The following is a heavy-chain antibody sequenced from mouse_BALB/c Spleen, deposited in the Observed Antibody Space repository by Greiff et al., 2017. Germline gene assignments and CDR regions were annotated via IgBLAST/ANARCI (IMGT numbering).Heavy chain of an antibody. V-gene: IGHV1S135*01. CDR2: IDPFNGGT. D-gene: IGHD2-2*01. CDR1: GYSFTSYY. CDR3: ARLWLRPYAMDY. J-gene: IGHJ4*01. Sequence: VQLQQSGPELMKPGASVKISCKASGYSFTSYYMHWVKQSHGKSLEWIGYIDPFNGGTSYNQKFKGKATLTVDKSSSTAFMHLNSLTSEDSAVYYGARLWLRPYAMDYWGQGTSVTVSS.